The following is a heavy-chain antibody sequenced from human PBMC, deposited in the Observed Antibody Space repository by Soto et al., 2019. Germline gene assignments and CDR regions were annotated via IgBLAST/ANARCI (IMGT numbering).Heavy chain of an antibody. CDR1: GFSLSTNGVG. V-gene: IGHV2-5*01. Sequence: QITLKASGPTLVKPTETLTLICTFSGFSLSTNGVGVGWIRQPPGKALEWLALIYWNDDKRYSPSLQSRLTITKDTYKNQVVFTMTNPDPVDTATYYCAREGAIVPRFFDPWGQGILVTVSS. CDR2: IYWNDDK. D-gene: IGHD1-26*01. CDR3: AREGAIVPRFFDP. J-gene: IGHJ5*02.